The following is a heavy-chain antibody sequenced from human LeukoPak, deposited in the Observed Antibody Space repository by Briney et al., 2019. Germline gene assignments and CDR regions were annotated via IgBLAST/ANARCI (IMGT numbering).Heavy chain of an antibody. Sequence: SETLSLTCTVSGYSISSGYYWGWIRQPPGKGLEWIGSIYHSGSTYHNPSLRSRVTISVDTSKNQFSLKLSSVTAADTAVYYCARDDVYFDYWGQGTLVTVSS. CDR3: ARDDVYFDY. V-gene: IGHV4-38-2*02. J-gene: IGHJ4*02. CDR1: GYSISSGYY. CDR2: IYHSGST.